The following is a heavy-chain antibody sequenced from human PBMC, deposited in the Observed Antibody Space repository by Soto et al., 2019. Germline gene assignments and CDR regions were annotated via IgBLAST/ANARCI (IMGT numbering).Heavy chain of an antibody. Sequence: SETLSLTCSVSGASISSYYWSWIRQPPGKGLEWIAYIYYSGSTNYNPSLKNRVTISIDTSKTQFSLKLSSVTAADTAVYYCAASPSFWQNYYYGAMDVWGQGTTVTVSS. CDR2: IYYSGST. V-gene: IGHV4-59*08. J-gene: IGHJ6*02. CDR3: AASPSFWQNYYYGAMDV. CDR1: GASISSYY.